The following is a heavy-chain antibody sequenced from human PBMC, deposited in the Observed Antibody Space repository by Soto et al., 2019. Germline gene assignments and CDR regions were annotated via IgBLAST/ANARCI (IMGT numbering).Heavy chain of an antibody. CDR2: ISGYNGNT. CDR1: GYTFTNYG. J-gene: IGHJ6*02. V-gene: IGHV1-18*01. CDR3: AREGQAPYYYYGMDV. Sequence: QVQVVQSGDEVKKPGASVKVSCKASGYTFTNYGFSWVRQAPGQGLEWMGWISGYNGNTKYAEKFQGRVTXTXXXSXXTAHMEVRSLRSDDTAVYYCAREGQAPYYYYGMDVWGQGTAVTVSS.